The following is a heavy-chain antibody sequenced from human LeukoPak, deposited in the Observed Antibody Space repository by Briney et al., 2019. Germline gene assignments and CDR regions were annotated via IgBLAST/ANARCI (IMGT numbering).Heavy chain of an antibody. Sequence: GGSLRLSCAASGFTFSIYNMNWVRQAPGKGLEWVSYISRSSNTIYYSDSVRGRFTISRDNAKNSLYLQMNSLRAEDTAVYYCARATSAAAGLDYWGQGTLVTVSS. V-gene: IGHV3-48*01. CDR2: ISRSSNTI. D-gene: IGHD6-13*01. CDR1: GFTFSIYN. J-gene: IGHJ4*02. CDR3: ARATSAAAGLDY.